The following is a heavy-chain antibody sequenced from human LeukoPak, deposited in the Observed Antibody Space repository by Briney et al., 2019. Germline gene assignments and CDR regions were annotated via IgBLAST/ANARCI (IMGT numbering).Heavy chain of an antibody. CDR2: IHDTGST. CDR1: GGSISTYY. CDR3: ARVEPYSYYFGMDV. Sequence: NPSETLSLTCTVSGGSISTYYWSWIRQSPGKGLDWIGYIHDTGSTNYNPSLKSRVSISVDRSKSQFSLHLSPVTAADTAVYFCARVEPYSYYFGMDVWGRGTTVTVSS. V-gene: IGHV4-59*08. D-gene: IGHD1-26*01. J-gene: IGHJ6*02.